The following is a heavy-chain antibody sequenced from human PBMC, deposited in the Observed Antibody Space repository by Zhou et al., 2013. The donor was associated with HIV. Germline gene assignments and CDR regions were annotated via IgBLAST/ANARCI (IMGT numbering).Heavy chain of an antibody. V-gene: IGHV1-2*02. Sequence: QVQLVQSGAEVKKPGASVKVSCKASGYTFTDYYLHWVRQAPGQGFEWMGCIFPNSGGTNYAQKFQGRVTMTRDTSSSTEYMDFTSLRSDDTAVYYCVRERIHCSTTSCYFDYWGQGTLVTVSS. CDR1: GYTFTDYY. CDR3: VRERIHCSTTSCYFDY. J-gene: IGHJ4*02. CDR2: IFPNSGGT. D-gene: IGHD2-2*01.